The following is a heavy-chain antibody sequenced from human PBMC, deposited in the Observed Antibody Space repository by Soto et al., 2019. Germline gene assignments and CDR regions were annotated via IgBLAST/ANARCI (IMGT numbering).Heavy chain of an antibody. CDR2: IYSGGST. CDR3: ASFGGGSSYYFDY. Sequence: GGSLRLSCAASGFTVSSNYMSWVRQAPGKGLEWVSVIYSGGSTYYADSVKGRFTISRDNSKNTLYLQMNSLRAEDTAVYYCASFGGGSSYYFDYWGQGTLVTVSS. J-gene: IGHJ4*02. D-gene: IGHD2-15*01. V-gene: IGHV3-66*01. CDR1: GFTVSSNY.